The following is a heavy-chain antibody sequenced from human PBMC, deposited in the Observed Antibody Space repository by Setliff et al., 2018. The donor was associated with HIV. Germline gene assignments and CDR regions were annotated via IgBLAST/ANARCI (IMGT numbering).Heavy chain of an antibody. D-gene: IGHD3-3*01. CDR3: ARDVSWRVRTYIDY. CDR2: IKEDGSEK. Sequence: PGGSLRLSCAASGFTFSSYWMSWARQAPGKGLEWVASIKEDGSEKYYVGSVKGRFTISRDNAKNSLYLQMNSLTAEDTAVYYCARDVSWRVRTYIDYWGQGALVTVSS. J-gene: IGHJ4*02. CDR1: GFTFSSYW. V-gene: IGHV3-7*01.